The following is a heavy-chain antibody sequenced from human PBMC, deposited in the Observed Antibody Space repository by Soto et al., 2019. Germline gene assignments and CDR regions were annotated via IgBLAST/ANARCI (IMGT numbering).Heavy chain of an antibody. CDR3: APTYYFGSGSGY. J-gene: IGHJ4*02. CDR2: IYYSGST. Sequence: QLQLQESGPGLVKPSETLSLTCTVSGGSISSSSYYWGWIRQPPGKGLEWIGSIYYSGSTYYNPSLKSRVTISVDTSKNQFSLKLSSVTAADPAVYYCAPTYYFGSGSGYWGQGTLVTVSS. V-gene: IGHV4-39*01. D-gene: IGHD3-10*01. CDR1: GGSISSSSYY.